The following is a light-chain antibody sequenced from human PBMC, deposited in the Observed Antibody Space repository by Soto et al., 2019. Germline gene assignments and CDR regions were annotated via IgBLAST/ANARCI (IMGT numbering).Light chain of an antibody. V-gene: IGKV3-20*01. CDR1: QSVSSSY. CDR3: QQYGSSPWT. J-gene: IGKJ5*01. Sequence: PGERVTLSCRASQSVSSSYLTWYQQKPGQAPRLXIYGASTRATSIPARFSGSGAGTDFTLTISSLQPEDFAVYYCQQYGSSPWTFGQGTRLEIK. CDR2: GAS.